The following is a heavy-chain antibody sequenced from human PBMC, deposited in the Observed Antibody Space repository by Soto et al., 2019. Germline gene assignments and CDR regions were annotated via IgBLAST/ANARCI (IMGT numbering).Heavy chain of an antibody. Sequence: EVQLLESGGGLVQPGGSLRLSCAASGFTFSSYAMSWVRQAPGKGLEWVSAISGSGGSTYYADSVKGRFTISRDNSKNTLYLQMNRLRAEDTAVYYCAKDRAYGDYTEYFQHWGQGTLVTVSS. V-gene: IGHV3-23*01. CDR3: AKDRAYGDYTEYFQH. CDR1: GFTFSSYA. D-gene: IGHD4-17*01. CDR2: ISGSGGST. J-gene: IGHJ1*01.